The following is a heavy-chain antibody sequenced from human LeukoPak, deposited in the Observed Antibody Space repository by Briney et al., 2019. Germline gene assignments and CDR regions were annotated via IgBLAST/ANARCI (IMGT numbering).Heavy chain of an antibody. CDR2: IKQDASEK. CDR1: GLTFSDFW. J-gene: IGHJ5*02. Sequence: GGSLRLSCGASGLTFSDFWMSWVRQAPGKGLEWVANIKQDASEKYYVDSVKGRFTISRDNAKNSLYLQMNSLRTEDTAVYYCAREMGATTPWGQGTLVTVSS. D-gene: IGHD1-14*01. V-gene: IGHV3-7*01. CDR3: AREMGATTP.